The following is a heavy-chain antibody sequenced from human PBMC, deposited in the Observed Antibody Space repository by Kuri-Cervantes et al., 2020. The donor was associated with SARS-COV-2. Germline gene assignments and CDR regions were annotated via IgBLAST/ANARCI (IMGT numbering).Heavy chain of an antibody. Sequence: GGSLRLSCAASGFTFSSYAMHWVRQAQGKGLEYVSAISSNGGSTYYADSVKGRLTISRDNSKNALYLQMGSLRAEDMAVYYFARDSPSYYDMDFWGKGTTVTVSS. J-gene: IGHJ6*03. CDR1: GFTFSSYA. V-gene: IGHV3-64*02. CDR2: ISSNGGST. CDR3: ARDSPSYYDMDF.